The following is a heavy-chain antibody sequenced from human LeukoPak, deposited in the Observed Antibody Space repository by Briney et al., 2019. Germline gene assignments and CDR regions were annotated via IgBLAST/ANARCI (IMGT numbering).Heavy chain of an antibody. CDR3: ARANYRGDAFDI. J-gene: IGHJ3*02. Sequence: SETLSLTCTVSGGSISSDGYYWSWIRQHPGKGLEWIGYIYYSGSTYYNPSLKSRVTISVDTSKNQFSLKLSSVTAADTAVYYCARANYRGDAFDIWGQGTMVTVSS. D-gene: IGHD1-7*01. V-gene: IGHV4-31*03. CDR1: GGSISSDGYY. CDR2: IYYSGST.